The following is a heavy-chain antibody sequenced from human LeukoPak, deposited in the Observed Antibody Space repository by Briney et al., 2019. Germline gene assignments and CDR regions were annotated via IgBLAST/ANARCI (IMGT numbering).Heavy chain of an antibody. V-gene: IGHV1-69*05. CDR3: ARAGMTGVRTSYYYYYMDV. Sequence: PGASVKFSCKASGRTFSSYSISWVRHAPGQGLEWMGGIIPIFWTANDAQKLQGRVTITTDESTSTADMELSSLRSEDTAVYCCARAGMTGVRTSYYYYYMDVWGKGTTVTVSS. J-gene: IGHJ6*03. CDR1: GRTFSSYS. D-gene: IGHD3-10*01. CDR2: IIPIFWTA.